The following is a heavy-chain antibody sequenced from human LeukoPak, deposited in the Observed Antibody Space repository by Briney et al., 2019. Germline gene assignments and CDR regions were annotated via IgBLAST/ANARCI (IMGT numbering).Heavy chain of an antibody. CDR1: GGSFSGYY. V-gene: IGHV4-34*01. CDR2: INHSGST. Sequence: SETLSLTCAVYGGSFSGYYWSWIRQPPGKGLEWIGEINHSGSTNYNPSLKSRVTISVDTSKNQFSLTLNSVTAADTAVYYCARGLGSSSWYLLSGDHYYMDVWGKGTTVTVSS. D-gene: IGHD6-19*01. CDR3: ARGLGSSSWYLLSGDHYYMDV. J-gene: IGHJ6*03.